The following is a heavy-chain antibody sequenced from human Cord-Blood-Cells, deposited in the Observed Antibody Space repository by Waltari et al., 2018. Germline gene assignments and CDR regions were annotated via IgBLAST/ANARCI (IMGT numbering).Heavy chain of an antibody. CDR1: GGSISSHY. J-gene: IGHJ4*02. V-gene: IGHV4-59*11. CDR2: IYYSGST. D-gene: IGHD2-15*01. Sequence: QVQLQESGPGLVKPSATLSLTCTVSGGSISSHYWSWIRQPPGKGLEWIGYIYYSGSTNYNPSLKSRVTISVDTSKNQFSLKLSSVTAADTAVYHCARDVEGFDYWGQGTLVTVSS. CDR3: ARDVEGFDY.